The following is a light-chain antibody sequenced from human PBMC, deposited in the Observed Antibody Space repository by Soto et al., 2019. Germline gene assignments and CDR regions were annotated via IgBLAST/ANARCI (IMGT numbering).Light chain of an antibody. V-gene: IGKV3-15*01. CDR1: QSVSSS. J-gene: IGKJ1*01. CDR3: LQYNNRWT. CDR2: GAS. Sequence: SHSPGTVSGSSVDRGGLCFMASQSVSSSLAWYQQKPGRSPRLLIYGASTRAIGIPARFSGSGSGTEFTLTISSPQYEDFAVYYCLQYNNRWTFGQRKKV.